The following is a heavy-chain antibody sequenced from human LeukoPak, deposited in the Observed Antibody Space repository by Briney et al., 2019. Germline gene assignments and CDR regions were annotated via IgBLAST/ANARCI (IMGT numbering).Heavy chain of an antibody. CDR3: ARVYCTNGVCYSATPYYMDV. D-gene: IGHD2-8*01. V-gene: IGHV1-2*02. CDR2: IIPNSGGT. J-gene: IGHJ6*03. CDR1: GYAFTGYY. Sequence: ASAKVSCKASGYAFTGYYIHWVRQAPGQGLEWMGWIIPNSGGTNYAQKFQGRVTMTRDTSISTAYMELSRLRSDDTAVYYCARVYCTNGVCYSATPYYMDVWGKGTTVTVSS.